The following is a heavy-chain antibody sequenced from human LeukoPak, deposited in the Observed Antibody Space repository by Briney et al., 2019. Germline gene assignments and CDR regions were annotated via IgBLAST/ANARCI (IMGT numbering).Heavy chain of an antibody. CDR2: INSDGINT. V-gene: IGHV3-74*01. D-gene: IGHD3-16*01. J-gene: IGHJ4*02. CDR1: GFTFSNYW. Sequence: GGSLRLSCAASGFTFSNYWMHWVRQAPGKGLVWVSRINSDGINTSYADSVKGRFTISRDNAKNTLNLQTNSLRAEDTAVYYCARSSFPYYFDYWGQGTLVTVSS. CDR3: ARSSFPYYFDY.